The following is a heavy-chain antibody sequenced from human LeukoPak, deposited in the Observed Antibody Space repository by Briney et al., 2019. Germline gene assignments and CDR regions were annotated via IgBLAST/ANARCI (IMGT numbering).Heavy chain of an antibody. CDR1: GDSISSSSYY. CDR2: IYYSGST. J-gene: IGHJ4*02. D-gene: IGHD4-11*01. Sequence: SETLSLTCTVSGDSISSSSYYWGWIRQPPGKGLEWIGSIYYSGSTYYNPSLKSRVTISVDTSKNQFSPKLSSVTAADTAVYYCARTAYSNYVIDYWGQGTLVTVSS. CDR3: ARTAYSNYVIDY. V-gene: IGHV4-39*01.